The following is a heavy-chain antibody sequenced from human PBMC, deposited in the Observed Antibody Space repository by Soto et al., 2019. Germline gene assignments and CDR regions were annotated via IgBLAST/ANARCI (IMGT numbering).Heavy chain of an antibody. V-gene: IGHV1-69*12. CDR1: GGTFSSYA. CDR3: ARAQDSGYVINLLYFYNMDV. D-gene: IGHD5-12*01. Sequence: QVQLVQSGAEVKKPGSSVKVSCKASGGTFSSYAISWVRQAPGQGLEWMGGIIPIFGTANYAQKFQGIVPLTADESTSTAYMELSSLTSEDTAVHYCARAQDSGYVINLLYFYNMDVWGQGTTVTVSS. J-gene: IGHJ6*02. CDR2: IIPIFGTA.